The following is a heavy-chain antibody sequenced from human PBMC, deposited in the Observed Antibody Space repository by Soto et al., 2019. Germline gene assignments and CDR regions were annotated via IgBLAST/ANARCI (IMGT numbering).Heavy chain of an antibody. Sequence: GGSLRLSCAASGFTFSSYSMNWVRQAPGKGLEWVSSISSSSSYIYYADSVEGRFTISRDNAKNSLYLQMNSLRAEDTAVYYCARDPAAGAAAGIGWFDPWGQGTLVTVSS. CDR2: ISSSSSYI. CDR3: ARDPAAGAAAGIGWFDP. J-gene: IGHJ5*02. V-gene: IGHV3-21*01. CDR1: GFTFSSYS. D-gene: IGHD6-13*01.